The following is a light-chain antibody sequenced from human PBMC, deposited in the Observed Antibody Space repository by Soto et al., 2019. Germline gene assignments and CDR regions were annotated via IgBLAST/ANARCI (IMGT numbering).Light chain of an antibody. CDR3: QQYGSSPPYT. CDR2: GAS. V-gene: IGKV3-20*01. J-gene: IGKJ2*01. Sequence: IVLTQSPGTLPLSPGERATLSSRASHSVSSSYLAWYQQKPGQAPRILIYGASSRATGIPDRFSGSGSGTDFTLTISRLEPEDFAVYYWQQYGSSPPYTFGQGTKLESK. CDR1: HSVSSSY.